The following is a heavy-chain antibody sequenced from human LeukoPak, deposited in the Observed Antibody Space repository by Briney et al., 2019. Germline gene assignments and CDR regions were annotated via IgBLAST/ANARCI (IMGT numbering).Heavy chain of an antibody. V-gene: IGHV4-61*02. Sequence: PSQTLSLTCTVSGVSISSGNYYWTWLRQPAGKGLEWIGRIYTTGTTTNYNPSLKSRVSISVDMSKNHFSLRLSSVTAADTAMYYCARGTLYSGWSYYFDYWGQGSQVTVSS. CDR2: IYTTGTTT. CDR3: ARGTLYSGWSYYFDY. D-gene: IGHD6-19*01. CDR1: GVSISSGNYY. J-gene: IGHJ4*02.